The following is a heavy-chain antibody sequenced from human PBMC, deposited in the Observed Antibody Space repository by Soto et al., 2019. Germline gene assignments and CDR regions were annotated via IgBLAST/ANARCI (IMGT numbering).Heavy chain of an antibody. J-gene: IGHJ6*02. CDR3: ARVRYNWNDVYCYGLDV. D-gene: IGHD1-20*01. CDR1: GGSFSSYA. CDR2: IIPIFGPA. V-gene: IGHV1-69*06. Sequence: SVKVSCKASGGSFSSYAIRWVAQAPGQGLELMGGIIPIFGPAHYAQKFPGGVTITAEKSTSTAYMELSSLRSEDTSVYYCARVRYNWNDVYCYGLDVWGQGTTVTVSS.